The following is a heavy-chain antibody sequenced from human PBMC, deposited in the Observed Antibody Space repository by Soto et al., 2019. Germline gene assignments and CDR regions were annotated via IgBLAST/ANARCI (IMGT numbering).Heavy chain of an antibody. D-gene: IGHD3-22*01. J-gene: IGHJ5*02. CDR3: ARDVADDSSGYIGNDWFDP. V-gene: IGHV4-39*02. CDR1: GGSISSSSYY. CDR2: IYYSGST. Sequence: PSETLSLTCTVSGGSISSSSYYWGWIRQPPGTGLEWIGSIYYSGSTYYNPSLKSRVTISVDTSKNQFSLKLSSVTAADTAVYYCARDVADDSSGYIGNDWFDPWGQGTLVTVSS.